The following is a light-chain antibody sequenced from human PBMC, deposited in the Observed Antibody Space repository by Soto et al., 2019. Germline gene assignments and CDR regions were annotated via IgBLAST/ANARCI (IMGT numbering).Light chain of an antibody. CDR2: GAS. CDR3: QQYGSSPRLIT. V-gene: IGKV3-20*01. CDR1: QSVSSSY. J-gene: IGKJ5*01. Sequence: EIVLTHSPGTLSLSPGERATLSCRASQSVSSSYLAWYQQKPGQAPRLLIYGASSRATGIPDRFSGSGSGTDFTLTISRLEPEDFAVYYCQQYGSSPRLITFGQGTRLEIK.